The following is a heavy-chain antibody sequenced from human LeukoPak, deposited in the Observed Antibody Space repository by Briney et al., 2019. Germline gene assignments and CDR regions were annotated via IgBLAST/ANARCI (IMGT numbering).Heavy chain of an antibody. J-gene: IGHJ4*02. CDR2: IYPYNGAT. CDR3: ARVLKYFDTPNPADY. Sequence: ASVKVSCKASGYTFNDYYIYWVRQVPGQGPEWMGWIYPYNGATNYAQKFEGRVIMTTDTSTTTAFMDLRRLRSDDTAVYYCARVLKYFDTPNPADYSGQGTTVIVSS. D-gene: IGHD3-9*01. V-gene: IGHV1-2*02. CDR1: GYTFNDYY.